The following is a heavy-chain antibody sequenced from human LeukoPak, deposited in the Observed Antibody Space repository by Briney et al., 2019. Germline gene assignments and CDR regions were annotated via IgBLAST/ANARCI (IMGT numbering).Heavy chain of an antibody. D-gene: IGHD5-24*01. V-gene: IGHV5-51*01. CDR3: ARQRSRDGYNYDGFDI. Sequence: GESLKISCKGSGYRFTGYWIGWVRQMAGRGLGWMGTIYSGDANIDIGYSLSFQGQVTLSADKSITTAYLQWSSLRASDTAMYYCARQRSRDGYNYDGFDIWGQGTMVTVSS. CDR1: GYRFTGYW. J-gene: IGHJ3*02. CDR2: IYSGDANIDI.